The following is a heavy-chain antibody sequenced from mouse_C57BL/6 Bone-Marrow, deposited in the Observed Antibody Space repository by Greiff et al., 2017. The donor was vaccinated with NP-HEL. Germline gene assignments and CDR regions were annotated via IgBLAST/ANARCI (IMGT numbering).Heavy chain of an antibody. J-gene: IGHJ2*01. CDR1: GYTFTSYG. Sequence: QVQLKESGAELARPGASVKLSCKASGYTFTSYGISWVKQRTGQGLEWIGEIYPRSGDTYYNEKFKGKATLTADKSSSTAYMELSSLTSEDSAFDFYASEDGDYWGQGTTLTVSS. D-gene: IGHD2-3*01. V-gene: IGHV1-81*01. CDR2: IYPRSGDT. CDR3: ASEDGDY.